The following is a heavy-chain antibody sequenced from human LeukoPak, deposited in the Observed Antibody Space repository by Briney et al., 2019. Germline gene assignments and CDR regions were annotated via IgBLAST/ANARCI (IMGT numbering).Heavy chain of an antibody. D-gene: IGHD6-13*01. J-gene: IGHJ3*02. V-gene: IGHV3-53*01. CDR1: GFTLRSKH. Sequence: GGALRLSRAAPGFTLRSKHMSWGRQAPGKGVGWVSVIYSGGSTYYADSVKGRFTISRDNSKNTLYLQMNSLRAEDTAVYYCARATYSSSWYRGAFDIWGQGAMVTVSS. CDR3: ARATYSSSWYRGAFDI. CDR2: IYSGGST.